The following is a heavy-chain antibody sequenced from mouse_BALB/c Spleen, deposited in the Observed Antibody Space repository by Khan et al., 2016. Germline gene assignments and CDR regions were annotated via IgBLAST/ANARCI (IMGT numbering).Heavy chain of an antibody. J-gene: IGHJ2*01. CDR2: ISSGRSTI. D-gene: IGHD2-2*01. CDR1: GFTLSSFG. V-gene: IGHV5-17*02. CDR3: ARKVYGNDGGENYFDY. Sequence: EVELVESGGGLVQPGGSRKLSCAASGFTLSSFGMHWVRQAPEKGLEWVAYISSGRSTIYYADTVKGRFTISRDNPKNTLFLQMTSLRSEDTAMYYSARKVYGNDGGENYFDYWGQGTTLTVSS.